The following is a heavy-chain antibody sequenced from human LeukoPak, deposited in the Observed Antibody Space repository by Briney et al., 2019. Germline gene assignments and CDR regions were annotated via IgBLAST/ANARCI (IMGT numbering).Heavy chain of an antibody. CDR3: ARGVRYYYDSSGYWIDY. Sequence: KSSETLSLTCAVYGGSFSGYYWSWIRQPPGKGPEWIGEINHSGSTNYNPSLKSRVTISVDTSKNQFSLKLSSVTAADTAVYYCARGVRYYYDSSGYWIDYWGQGTLVTVSS. CDR1: GGSFSGYY. V-gene: IGHV4-34*01. CDR2: INHSGST. J-gene: IGHJ4*02. D-gene: IGHD3-22*01.